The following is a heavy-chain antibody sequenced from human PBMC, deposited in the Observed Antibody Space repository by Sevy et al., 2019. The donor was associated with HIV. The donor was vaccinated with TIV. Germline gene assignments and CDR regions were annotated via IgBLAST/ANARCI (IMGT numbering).Heavy chain of an antibody. Sequence: GGSLRLSCAASGFIFNSYVMRWVRQAPGKGLEWVSSISGHGGSTYYTDSVKGRFTISRDNSRNMLDLEMNSLRDDDTAVYYCAGGFWSGFDYWGQGALVTVSS. V-gene: IGHV3-23*01. CDR2: ISGHGGST. CDR1: GFIFNSYV. J-gene: IGHJ4*02. CDR3: AGGFWSGFDY. D-gene: IGHD3-3*01.